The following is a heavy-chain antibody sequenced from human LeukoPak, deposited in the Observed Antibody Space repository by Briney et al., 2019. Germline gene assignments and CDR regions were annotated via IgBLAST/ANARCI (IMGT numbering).Heavy chain of an antibody. D-gene: IGHD6-19*01. V-gene: IGHV4-61*02. CDR2: IYTSGST. J-gene: IGHJ4*02. Sequence: PSETLSLTCTVSGGSISSGSYYWSWIRQPAGKGLEWIGRIYTSGSTNYNPSLKSRVTISVDTSKNQFSLKLSSVTAADTAVYYFARDLHGIAVAGSLDYWGQGTLVTVSS. CDR3: ARDLHGIAVAGSLDY. CDR1: GGSISSGSYY.